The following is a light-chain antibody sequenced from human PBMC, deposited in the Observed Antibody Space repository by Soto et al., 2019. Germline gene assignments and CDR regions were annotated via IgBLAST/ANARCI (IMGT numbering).Light chain of an antibody. CDR2: GAS. Sequence: ELVMTQSPATLSVSPGERATLSCRASPSVSSNLAWYHQKPGQAPRLLNYGASSSLSGIPASFSGSGSGTEFTLTINSLQSEDFAVYDCQPNNNWPLVFTCGGGTKVDIK. J-gene: IGKJ3*01. CDR3: QPNNNWPLVFT. CDR1: PSVSSN. V-gene: IGKV3-15*01.